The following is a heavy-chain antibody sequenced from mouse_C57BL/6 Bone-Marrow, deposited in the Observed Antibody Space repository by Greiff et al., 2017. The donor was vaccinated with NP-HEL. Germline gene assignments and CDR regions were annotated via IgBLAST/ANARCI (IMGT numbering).Heavy chain of an antibody. D-gene: IGHD1-1*01. CDR1: GFTFSSYA. CDR2: ISDGGSYT. J-gene: IGHJ4*01. Sequence: EVKVVESGGGLVKPGGSLKLSCAASGFTFSSYAMSWVRQTPEKRLEWVATISDGGSYTYYPDNVKGRFTISRDNAKNNLYLQMSHLKSEDTAMYYCARDGDYYGSSLYYYAMDYWGQGTSVTVSS. V-gene: IGHV5-4*01. CDR3: ARDGDYYGSSLYYYAMDY.